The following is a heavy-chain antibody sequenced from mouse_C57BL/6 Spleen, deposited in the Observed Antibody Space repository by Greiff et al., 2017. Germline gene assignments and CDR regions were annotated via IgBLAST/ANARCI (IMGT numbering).Heavy chain of an antibody. CDR1: GFTFSSYG. J-gene: IGHJ4*01. CDR3: ARHEGNTGTDYYAMDY. Sequence: EVKLQESGGDLVKPGGSLKLSCAASGFTFSSYGMSWVRQTPDKRLEWVATISSGGSYTYYPDSVKGRFTISRDNAKNTLYLQMSSLKSEDTAMYYCARHEGNTGTDYYAMDYWGQGTSVTVSS. V-gene: IGHV5-6*01. CDR2: ISSGGSYT. D-gene: IGHD4-1*01.